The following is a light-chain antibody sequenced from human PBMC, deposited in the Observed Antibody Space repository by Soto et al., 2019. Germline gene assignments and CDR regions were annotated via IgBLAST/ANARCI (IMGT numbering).Light chain of an antibody. CDR3: LQHHSYPWT. J-gene: IGKJ1*01. CDR1: QGISND. V-gene: IGKV1-17*01. CDR2: AAS. Sequence: DIQMTQSPSTLSGSVGDRVTITCRASQGISNDLGWYQQKPGLAPKRLISAASTLQSGVPSRFRGSGSGTEFSLTISGLQTEEFETYYCLQHHSYPWTFGQGTKVDIK.